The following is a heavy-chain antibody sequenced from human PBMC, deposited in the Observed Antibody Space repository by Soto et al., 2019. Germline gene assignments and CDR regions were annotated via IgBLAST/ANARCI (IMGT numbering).Heavy chain of an antibody. CDR1: GYTFTSYG. V-gene: IGHV1-18*01. CDR2: ISAYNGNT. D-gene: IGHD2-21*02. CDR3: ARVDCYLYYYYYGMDV. J-gene: IGHJ6*02. Sequence: ASVKVSCKASGYTFTSYGISWVRQAPGQGLEWMGWISAYNGNTNYAQKLQGRVTMTTDTSTSTAYMELRSLRSDDTAVYYCARVDCYLYYYYYGMDVWGQGTTVTVSS.